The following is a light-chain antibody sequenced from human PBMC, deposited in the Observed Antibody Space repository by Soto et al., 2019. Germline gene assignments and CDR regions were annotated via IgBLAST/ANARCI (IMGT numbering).Light chain of an antibody. J-gene: IGLJ1*01. CDR1: SSDIGGYSY. CDR3: SSYTRSNSYV. Sequence: QSALTQPASVSGSPGQSITISCTGTSSDIGGYSYVSWYQQHPGKAPKLMIYDVNDRPSGVSNRFSGSKSGNTASLTISGLQAEDEADYYCSSYTRSNSYVFGTGTKVTVL. CDR2: DVN. V-gene: IGLV2-14*03.